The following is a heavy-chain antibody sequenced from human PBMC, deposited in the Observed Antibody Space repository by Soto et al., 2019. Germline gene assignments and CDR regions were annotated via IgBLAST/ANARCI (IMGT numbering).Heavy chain of an antibody. V-gene: IGHV4-61*05. D-gene: IGHD2-2*01. J-gene: IGHJ4*02. CDR3: ARHGCSSTSCSLYYFDY. Sequence: SETLSLTCAVSGGSISRGGYSWGWIRPPPGKGLEWIGYIYYSGSTNYSPSLKSRVTISVDTSKNQFSLKLSSVTAADTAVYYCARHGCSSTSCSLYYFDYWGQGTLVTVSS. CDR1: GGSISRGGYS. CDR2: IYYSGST.